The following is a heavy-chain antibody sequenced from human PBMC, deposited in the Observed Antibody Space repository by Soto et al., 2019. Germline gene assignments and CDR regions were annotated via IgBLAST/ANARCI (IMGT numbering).Heavy chain of an antibody. CDR1: GVTFSSYA. CDR3: ARGYDSSLLYFDY. J-gene: IGHJ4*02. CDR2: IIPIFGTA. D-gene: IGHD3-22*01. V-gene: IGHV1-69*13. Sequence: SVKVSCKASGVTFSSYAISWVRQAPGQGLEWMGGIIPIFGTANYAQKFQGRVTITADESTSTAYMELSSLRSEDTAVYYCARGYDSSLLYFDYWGQGTLVTVSS.